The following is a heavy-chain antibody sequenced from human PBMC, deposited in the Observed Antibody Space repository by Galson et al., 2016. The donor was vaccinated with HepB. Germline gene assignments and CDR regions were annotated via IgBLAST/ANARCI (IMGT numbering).Heavy chain of an antibody. CDR1: AFTFSTYW. J-gene: IGHJ4*02. V-gene: IGHV3-7*01. CDR2: IKEDGSKE. D-gene: IGHD2-21*01. CDR3: ARVPPLVVVISMELGFYFDN. Sequence: SLRLSCAASAFTFSTYWMSWVRQAPGKGLEWVANIKEDGSKEYYVDSVKGRFTISRDNAKNSLSLQVHSLRAEDTAMYYCARVPPLVVVISMELGFYFDNWGQGTLVTVSS.